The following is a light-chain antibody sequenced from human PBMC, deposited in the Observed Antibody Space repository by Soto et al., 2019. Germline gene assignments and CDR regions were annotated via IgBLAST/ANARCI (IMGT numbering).Light chain of an antibody. CDR1: QPISTS. CDR3: QQYKSYSAHGLT. Sequence: DIQMAQSPSALFASIGDRVSVTCRASQPISTSLAWYQQKPGKAPKLLIYDASVLQTGVPSRFSGFSSGTDFTLTISGLQPDDFATYFCQQYKSYSAHGLTFGGGTKVDIK. J-gene: IGKJ4*01. V-gene: IGKV1-5*01. CDR2: DAS.